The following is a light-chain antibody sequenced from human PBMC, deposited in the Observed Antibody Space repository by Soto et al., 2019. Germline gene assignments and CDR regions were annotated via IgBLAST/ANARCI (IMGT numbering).Light chain of an antibody. CDR1: QSVGSD. CDR3: QQYNTWPPFT. Sequence: DIVMTQSPATLSVSPGERVTLSYRASQSVGSDLAWYQQKPGQAPRLLINAASSRVTGVPARFSGSGSGTEFTLTISTLQSEDFAVYYCQQYNTWPPFTFGQGTKLEIK. CDR2: AAS. J-gene: IGKJ2*01. V-gene: IGKV3-15*01.